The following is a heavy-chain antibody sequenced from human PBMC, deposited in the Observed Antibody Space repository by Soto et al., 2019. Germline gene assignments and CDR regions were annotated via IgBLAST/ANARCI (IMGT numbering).Heavy chain of an antibody. J-gene: IGHJ4*02. V-gene: IGHV3-23*01. D-gene: IGHD4-4*01. CDR3: AKAATITTLYYFDS. CDR2: ITGSGGST. CDR1: GFTFSSYG. Sequence: PGGSLRLSCAASGFTFSSYGMSWVRQAPGKGLEWVSLITGSGGSTFYADSVKGRFTISRDNAKNTLYLQMNSLRVDDTALYYCAKAATITTLYYFDSWGQGTLVTVSS.